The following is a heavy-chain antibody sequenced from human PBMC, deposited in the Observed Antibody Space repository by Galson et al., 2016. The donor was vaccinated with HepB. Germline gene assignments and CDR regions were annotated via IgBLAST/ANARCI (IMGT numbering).Heavy chain of an antibody. CDR1: GYTFTGYY. CDR3: AREGEGYCSSNSCYNWFDS. CDR2: IIPIFDTT. D-gene: IGHD2-2*01. J-gene: IGHJ5*01. V-gene: IGHV1-69*06. Sequence: SVKVSCKASGYTFTGYYMHWVRQAPGQGLEWMGWIIPIFDTTNYAQKFQDRVTITADKSTSTAYMELSSLRSEDTAVYYCAREGEGYCSSNSCYNWFDSWGQGTLVTVSS.